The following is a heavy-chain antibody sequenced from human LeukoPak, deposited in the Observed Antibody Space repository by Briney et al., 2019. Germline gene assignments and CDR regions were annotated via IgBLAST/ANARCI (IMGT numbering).Heavy chain of an antibody. D-gene: IGHD5-18*01. CDR1: GGSISSYY. J-gene: IGHJ4*02. Sequence: PSETLSLTCTVSGGSISSYYWSWIRQPAGKGPEWIGRIYTSGSPNYNPSLKSRVTMSVDTSKNQFSLKLSSVTAADTAVYYCARESLGGYSYGYFVYWGQGTLVTVSS. CDR2: IYTSGSP. CDR3: ARESLGGYSYGYFVY. V-gene: IGHV4-4*07.